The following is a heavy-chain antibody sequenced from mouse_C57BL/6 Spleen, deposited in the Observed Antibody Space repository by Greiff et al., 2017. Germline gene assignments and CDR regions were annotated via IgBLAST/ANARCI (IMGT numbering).Heavy chain of an antibody. J-gene: IGHJ4*01. CDR1: GFTFSDYG. V-gene: IGHV5-17*01. CDR3: ARGDYDVAMDY. D-gene: IGHD2-4*01. CDR2: ISSGSSTI. Sequence: EVKLMESGGGLVKPGGSLKLSCAASGFTFSDYGMHWVRQAPEKGLEWVAYISSGSSTIYYADTVKGRFTISRDNAKNTLFLQMTSLRSEDTAMYYCARGDYDVAMDYWGQGTSVTVSS.